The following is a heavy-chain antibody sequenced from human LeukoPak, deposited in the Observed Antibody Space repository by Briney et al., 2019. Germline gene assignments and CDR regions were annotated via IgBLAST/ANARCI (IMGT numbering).Heavy chain of an antibody. Sequence: SETLSLTCTVSGGSISRYYWSWIRQPPGKGLEWIGYIYYSGSTNYNPSLKSRVTISVDTSKNQFSLKLSSVTAADTAVYYCARRGYSYGAFDYWGQGTLVTVSS. D-gene: IGHD5-18*01. CDR2: IYYSGST. V-gene: IGHV4-59*08. J-gene: IGHJ4*02. CDR3: ARRGYSYGAFDY. CDR1: GGSISRYY.